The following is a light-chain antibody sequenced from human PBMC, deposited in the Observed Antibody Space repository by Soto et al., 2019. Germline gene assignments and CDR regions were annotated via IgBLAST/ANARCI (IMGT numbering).Light chain of an antibody. J-gene: IGKJ5*01. CDR2: GAS. Sequence: EIGVSQSPATLSVYTGERATLSCRASQSLSTKIAWYQQRPGQAPRLLIYGASNRATGIPARFSGSGSGTDFTLTISSLEPEDFGVYFCHQRNKFGQVTLLEIK. CDR3: HQRNK. V-gene: IGKV3-11*01. CDR1: QSLSTK.